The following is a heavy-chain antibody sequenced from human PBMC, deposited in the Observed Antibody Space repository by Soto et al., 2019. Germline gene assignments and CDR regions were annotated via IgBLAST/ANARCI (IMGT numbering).Heavy chain of an antibody. CDR2: VYYTGST. CDR1: GGSISGSY. CDR3: ARSVAVPGAHIDY. J-gene: IGHJ4*02. Sequence: KPSETLSLTCSVSGGSISGSYWSLIRQSPGKGLEWLGYVYYTGSTNYSPSLRSRVSISVDTSKNEFSLRLSSVTAADTAVYFCARSVAVPGAHIDYWGQGTKVTVPQ. V-gene: IGHV4-59*01. D-gene: IGHD6-19*01.